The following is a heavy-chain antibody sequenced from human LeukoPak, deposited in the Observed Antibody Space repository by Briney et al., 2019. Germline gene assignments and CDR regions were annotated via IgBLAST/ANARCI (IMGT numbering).Heavy chain of an antibody. CDR1: GYTFTSYG. Sequence: WASVKVSCTASGYTFTSYGISWVRQAPGQGLEWMGWICAYNGNTNYAQKLQGRVTMTTDTSTSTAYMELRSLRSDDTAVYYCARETGTGDYYYGMDVWGKGTTVTVSS. V-gene: IGHV1-18*04. CDR3: ARETGTGDYYYGMDV. CDR2: ICAYNGNT. J-gene: IGHJ6*04. D-gene: IGHD1-1*01.